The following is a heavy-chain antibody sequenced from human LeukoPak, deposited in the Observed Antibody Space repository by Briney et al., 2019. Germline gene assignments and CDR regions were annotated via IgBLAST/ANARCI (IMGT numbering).Heavy chain of an antibody. D-gene: IGHD3-22*01. CDR1: GYTFTGYY. CDR2: INPNSGGT. Sequence: GASVKVSCKASGYTFTGYYMHWVRQAPGQGLEWMGWINPNSGGTNYAQKFQGWVTMTRDTSISTAYMELSRLRSDDTAVYYCARDLLNSSGYYLFYWGQGTLVTVSS. V-gene: IGHV1-2*04. CDR3: ARDLLNSSGYYLFY. J-gene: IGHJ4*02.